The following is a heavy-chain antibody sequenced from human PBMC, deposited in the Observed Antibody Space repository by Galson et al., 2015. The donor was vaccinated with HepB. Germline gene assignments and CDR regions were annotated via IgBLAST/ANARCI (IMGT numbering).Heavy chain of an antibody. CDR3: ARGGEYSSSAGDY. CDR1: GSTFTSYD. J-gene: IGHJ4*02. Sequence: SVTVSCKASGSTFTSYDINWVRQATGQGLEWMGWMNPNSGNTGYAQKFQGRVTMTRNTSISTAYMELSSLRSEDTAVYYCARGGEYSSSAGDYWGQGTLVTVSS. D-gene: IGHD6-6*01. CDR2: MNPNSGNT. V-gene: IGHV1-8*01.